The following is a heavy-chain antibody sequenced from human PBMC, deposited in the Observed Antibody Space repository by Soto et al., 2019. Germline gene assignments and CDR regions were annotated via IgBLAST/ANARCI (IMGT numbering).Heavy chain of an antibody. CDR1: GGTFSSYA. D-gene: IGHD3-10*01. CDR2: IIPIFGTA. V-gene: IGHV1-69*01. Sequence: QVQLVQSGAGVKKLGSSVKASCKASGGTFSSYAISGVRQAPGQGLEWMGGIIPIFGTANYAQKFQGRVTITADESTSTAYMELSSLRSEDTAVYYCARDYVPSADGSGSTWGQGTLVTVSS. J-gene: IGHJ4*02. CDR3: ARDYVPSADGSGST.